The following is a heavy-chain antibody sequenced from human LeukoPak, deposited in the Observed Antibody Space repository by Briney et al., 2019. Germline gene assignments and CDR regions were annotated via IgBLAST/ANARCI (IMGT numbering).Heavy chain of an antibody. J-gene: IGHJ3*02. CDR1: GYTFTSYG. V-gene: IGHV1-18*01. CDR2: ISAYNGNT. Sequence: ASVKVSCKASGYTFTSYGISWVRQAPGQGLEWMGWISAYNGNTNYAQKLQGRVTMTTDTSTSTAYMELRSLRSDDTAVYYCARGHYYDSSASGDAFDIWGQGTMVTVSS. D-gene: IGHD3-22*01. CDR3: ARGHYYDSSASGDAFDI.